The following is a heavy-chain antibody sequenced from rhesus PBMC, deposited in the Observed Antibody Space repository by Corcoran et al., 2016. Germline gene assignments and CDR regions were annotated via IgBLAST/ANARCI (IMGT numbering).Heavy chain of an antibody. V-gene: IGHV3-116*02. J-gene: IGHJ4*01. Sequence: EVRLVQSGGDLVQPGGSLRLPCAASGFTCSAYQMNWVRQAPGKRPEWVGFIRNTDYGGTAEYDASVKGRFTISRDDSKSIVSLQMNSLKTEDTAVYYCVREVDLGTGGFDYWGQGVLVTVSS. D-gene: IGHD5-36*01. CDR2: IRNTDYGGTA. CDR3: VREVDLGTGGFDY. CDR1: GFTCSAYQ.